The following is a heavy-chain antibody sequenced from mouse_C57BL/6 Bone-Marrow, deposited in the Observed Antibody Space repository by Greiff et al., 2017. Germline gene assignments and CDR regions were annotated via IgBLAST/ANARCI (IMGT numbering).Heavy chain of an antibody. D-gene: IGHD1-1*01. CDR1: GYTFTSYW. V-gene: IGHV1-61*01. CDR2: IYPSDSET. J-gene: IGHJ1*03. Sequence: VQLQQPGAELVRPGSSVKLSCKASGYTFTSYWMDWVKQRPGQGLEWIGNIYPSDSETHYNQKFKDKATLTVDKSSSTAYMQLSSLTSEDSAVYYCARHGCPSLYGYFDVWGTGTTVTVSA. CDR3: ARHGCPSLYGYFDV.